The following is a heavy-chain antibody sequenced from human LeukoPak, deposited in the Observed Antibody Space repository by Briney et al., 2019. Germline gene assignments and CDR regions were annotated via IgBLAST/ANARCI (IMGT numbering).Heavy chain of an antibody. CDR1: GFTFSSYW. CDR2: IKQDGSEK. J-gene: IGHJ4*02. CDR3: AREVYSSGWYPDYFDY. Sequence: PGGSLRLSCAASGFTFSSYWMSWVRQAPGKGLEWVANIKQDGSEKYYVDSVKGRFTISRDNAKNSLYLQMSSLRAEDTAVYYCAREVYSSGWYPDYFDYWGQGTLVTVSS. D-gene: IGHD6-19*01. V-gene: IGHV3-7*01.